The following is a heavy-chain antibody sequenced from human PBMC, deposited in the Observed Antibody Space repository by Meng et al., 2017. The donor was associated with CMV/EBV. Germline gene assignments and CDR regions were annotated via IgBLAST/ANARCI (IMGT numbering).Heavy chain of an antibody. V-gene: IGHV1-2*02. CDR3: ARDLKRWRITIFPY. CDR2: INPNSGGT. D-gene: IGHD3-3*01. Sequence: ASVKVSCKASGYTFTGYYMQWVRQAPGQGLEWMGWINPNSGGTNYAQKFQGRVTMTRDTSISTAYMELSRLRSDDTAVYYCARDLKRWRITIFPYWGQGTLVTVSS. CDR1: GYTFTGYY. J-gene: IGHJ4*02.